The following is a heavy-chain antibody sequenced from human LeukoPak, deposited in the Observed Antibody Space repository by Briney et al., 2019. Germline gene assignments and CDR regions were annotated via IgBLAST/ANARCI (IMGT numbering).Heavy chain of an antibody. J-gene: IGHJ4*02. CDR3: ARDTYYDYVWGSYPDY. Sequence: GGSLRLSCAASGFTFSSDGMHWVRQAPGKGLEWVAVIWYDGSNKYYADSVKGRFTISRDNSKNTLYLQMNSLRAEDTAVYYCARDTYYDYVWGSYPDYWGQGTLVTVSS. D-gene: IGHD3-16*02. CDR1: GFTFSSDG. CDR2: IWYDGSNK. V-gene: IGHV3-33*01.